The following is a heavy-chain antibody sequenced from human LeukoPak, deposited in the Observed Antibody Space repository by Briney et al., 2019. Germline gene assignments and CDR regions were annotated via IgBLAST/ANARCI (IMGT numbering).Heavy chain of an antibody. Sequence: GSLRLSCTASGFRFSNYAMNWVRQAPGKGLEWIGNIYHSGSTYYNPSLKSRVTISVDTSKNQFSLKLSSVTAADTAVYYCARAGLWFGESPGALWGQGKLVTVSS. J-gene: IGHJ4*02. V-gene: IGHV4-38-2*02. CDR3: ARAGLWFGESPGAL. CDR2: IYHSGST. D-gene: IGHD3-10*01. CDR1: GFRFSNYA.